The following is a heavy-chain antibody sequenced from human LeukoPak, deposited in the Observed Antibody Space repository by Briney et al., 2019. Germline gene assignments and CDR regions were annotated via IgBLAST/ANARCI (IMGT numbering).Heavy chain of an antibody. Sequence: GGFLRLSCAASGFTFSSYGMHWVRQAPGKGLEWVAVISYDGSNKYYADSVKGRFTISRDNSKNTLYLQMNSLRAEDTAVYYCAKVINWNYFDYWGQGTLVTVSS. CDR1: GFTFSSYG. J-gene: IGHJ4*02. D-gene: IGHD1-20*01. CDR3: AKVINWNYFDY. CDR2: ISYDGSNK. V-gene: IGHV3-30*18.